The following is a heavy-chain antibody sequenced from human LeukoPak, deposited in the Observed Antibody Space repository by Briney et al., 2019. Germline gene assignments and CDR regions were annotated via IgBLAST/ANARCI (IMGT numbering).Heavy chain of an antibody. V-gene: IGHV4-38-2*01. CDR1: GYSIGSGYY. CDR3: ATSPGADYGGDHWFDP. J-gene: IGHJ5*02. CDR2: IHPGGNT. Sequence: KTSETLSLTCAVSGYSIGSGYYWGWIRQPPGKGLDWIENIHPGGNTYYNPSLKSRVTTSVDTSKNQFSLKLRSVTATDTAVYHCATSPGADYGGDHWFDPWGQGTLVTVSS. D-gene: IGHD4-23*01.